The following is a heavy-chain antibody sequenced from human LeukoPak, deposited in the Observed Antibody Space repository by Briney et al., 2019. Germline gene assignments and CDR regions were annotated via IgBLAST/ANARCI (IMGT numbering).Heavy chain of an antibody. CDR1: GFTVSSNY. V-gene: IGHV3-66*02. CDR3: ASEISLVHDPYYYDSSGYDY. J-gene: IGHJ4*02. D-gene: IGHD3-22*01. CDR2: IYSGGST. Sequence: GGSLRLSCAASGFTVSSNYMSWVRQAPGKGLEWVSVIYSGGSTYYADSVKGRFTISRDNSKNTLYLQMNSLRAEDTAVYYCASEISLVHDPYYYDSSGYDYWGQGTLVTVSP.